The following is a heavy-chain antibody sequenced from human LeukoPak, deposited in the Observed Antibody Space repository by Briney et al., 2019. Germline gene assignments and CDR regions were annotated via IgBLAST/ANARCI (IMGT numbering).Heavy chain of an antibody. CDR1: GGSISSYY. V-gene: IGHV4-59*01. D-gene: IGHD6-19*01. CDR2: IYYSGST. Sequence: SETLSLTCTVSGGSISSYYWSWIRQPPGKGLEWIGYIYYSGSTNYNPSLKSRVTISVDTSKNQSSLKLSSVTAADTAVYYCARDGSVAGTRRFNWFDPWGQGTLVTVSS. CDR3: ARDGSVAGTRRFNWFDP. J-gene: IGHJ5*02.